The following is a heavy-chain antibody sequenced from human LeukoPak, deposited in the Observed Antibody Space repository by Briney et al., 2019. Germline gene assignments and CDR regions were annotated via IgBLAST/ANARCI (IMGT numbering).Heavy chain of an antibody. V-gene: IGHV3-23*01. CDR1: GFTFTSYS. CDR2: ISGGGGST. CDR3: AKDLRIVGATFFDY. Sequence: GGSLRLSCAASGFTFTSYSMNWVRQAPGKGLEWVSTISGGGGSTYYADSVKGRFTISRDNSKNTLYLQMNSLRAEDTAVYYCAKDLRIVGATFFDYWGQGTLVTVSS. J-gene: IGHJ4*02. D-gene: IGHD1-26*01.